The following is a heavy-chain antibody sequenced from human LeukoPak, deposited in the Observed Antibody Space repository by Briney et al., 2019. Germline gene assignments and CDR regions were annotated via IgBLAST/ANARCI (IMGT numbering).Heavy chain of an antibody. D-gene: IGHD3-16*02. Sequence: PGGSLRLSCAASGFNFDDYVMTWVRQAPGKGLEWVSGIYWSGGSRGYADSVKGRFTISRDNSKNTLYLQMNSLRAEDTAVYYCAKDRGYDYVWGSYRALDYWGQGTLVTVSS. CDR1: GFNFDDYV. CDR2: IYWSGGSR. CDR3: AKDRGYDYVWGSYRALDY. V-gene: IGHV3-20*04. J-gene: IGHJ4*02.